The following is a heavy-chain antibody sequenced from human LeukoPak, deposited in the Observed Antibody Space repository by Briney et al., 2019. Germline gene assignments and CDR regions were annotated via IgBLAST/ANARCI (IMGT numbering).Heavy chain of an antibody. CDR3: ARGERRDSSGYYSPKNFDY. J-gene: IGHJ4*02. D-gene: IGHD3-22*01. Sequence: ASVKVSCKASGYTFTGYYMHWVRQAPGQGLEGMGWINPNSGGTNYAQKFQGRVTMTRDTSISTAYMELSRLRSDDTAVYYCARGERRDSSGYYSPKNFDYWGQGTLVTLSS. CDR2: INPNSGGT. V-gene: IGHV1-2*02. CDR1: GYTFTGYY.